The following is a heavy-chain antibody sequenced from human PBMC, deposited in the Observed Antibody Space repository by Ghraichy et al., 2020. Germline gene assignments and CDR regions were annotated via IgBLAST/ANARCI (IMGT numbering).Heavy chain of an antibody. J-gene: IGHJ4*02. CDR2: VSGSGDGT. D-gene: IGHD6-19*01. Sequence: GGSLRLSCAASGFTFSSYSMSWVRQAPGKGLEWVSVVSGSGDGTHYVDSVKGRFTVSRDNSKNSLYLQMNSLTVDDTAIYYCAKGSSSSGWLSHDFWGQGTLVTVSS. CDR1: GFTFSSYS. CDR3: AKGSSSSGWLSHDF. V-gene: IGHV3-23*01.